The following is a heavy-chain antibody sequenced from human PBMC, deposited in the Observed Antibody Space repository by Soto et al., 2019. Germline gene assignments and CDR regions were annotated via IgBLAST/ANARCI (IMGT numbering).Heavy chain of an antibody. CDR1: GFTFSSYA. D-gene: IGHD3-3*01. CDR2: ISGSGGST. V-gene: IGHV3-23*01. Sequence: EVQLLESGGGLVQPGGSLRLSCAASGFTFSSYAMGWVRQAPGEWLEWVSAISGSGGSTHYADSLKGRFTISRDNSKNTRYLQMNSLRAEDTAVYYCAKVPRYDFWGSYIDYCGQGRLVTVSS. CDR3: AKVPRYDFWGSYIDY. J-gene: IGHJ4*02.